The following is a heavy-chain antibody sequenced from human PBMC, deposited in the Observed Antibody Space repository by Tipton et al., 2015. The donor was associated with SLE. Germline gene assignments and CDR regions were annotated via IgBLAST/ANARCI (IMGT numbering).Heavy chain of an antibody. V-gene: IGHV4-39*07. Sequence: TLSLTCSVSGGSIGSGFYYWAWIRQPPGKGLEWLGSIYYSGITYYNPPLESRVTIFVDTAKNQFSLKLSSVTAADTAIYYCASVDDTVTTHFEHWGQGTLVTVSS. J-gene: IGHJ4*02. D-gene: IGHD4-17*01. CDR2: IYYSGIT. CDR3: ASVDDTVTTHFEH. CDR1: GGSIGSGFYY.